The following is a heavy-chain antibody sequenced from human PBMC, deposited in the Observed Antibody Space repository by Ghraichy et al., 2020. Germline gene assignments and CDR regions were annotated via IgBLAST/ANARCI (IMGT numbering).Heavy chain of an antibody. D-gene: IGHD3-3*01. CDR2: IIPILGIA. Sequence: SVKVSCKASGGTFSSYAISWVRQAPGQGLEWMGRIIPILGIANYAQKFQGRVTITADKSTSTAYMELSSLRSEDTAVYYCARGYGATGVADYWGQGTLVTVSS. CDR1: GGTFSSYA. J-gene: IGHJ4*02. V-gene: IGHV1-69*04. CDR3: ARGYGATGVADY.